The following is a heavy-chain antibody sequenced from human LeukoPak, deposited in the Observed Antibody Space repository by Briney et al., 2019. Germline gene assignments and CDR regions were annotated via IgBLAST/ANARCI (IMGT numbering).Heavy chain of an antibody. Sequence: GGSLRLSCAASGFTFSSYWMNWVRQAPGKGLEWVANIKQDGSEKYYVDSVKGRFTISRDNAKNSLYLQMNSLRAEDTAVYYCARGIYCSSTSCYDPDAFDIWGQGTMVTVSS. CDR3: ARGIYCSSTSCYDPDAFDI. V-gene: IGHV3-7*01. J-gene: IGHJ3*02. CDR1: GFTFSSYW. CDR2: IKQDGSEK. D-gene: IGHD2-2*01.